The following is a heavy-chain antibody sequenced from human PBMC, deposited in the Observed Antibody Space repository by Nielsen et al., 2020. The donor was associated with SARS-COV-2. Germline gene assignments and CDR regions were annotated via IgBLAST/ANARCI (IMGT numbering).Heavy chain of an antibody. D-gene: IGHD3-3*01. V-gene: IGHV3-7*05. CDR3: AKDPAQYYDFWSGYLGNWFDP. CDR1: GFTFSSYW. Sequence: GESLKISCAASGFTFSSYWMSWVRQAPGKGLEWVANIKQDGSEKYYVDSVKGRFTISRDNAKNSLYLQMNSLRAEDTAVYYCAKDPAQYYDFWSGYLGNWFDPWGQGTLVTVSS. J-gene: IGHJ5*02. CDR2: IKQDGSEK.